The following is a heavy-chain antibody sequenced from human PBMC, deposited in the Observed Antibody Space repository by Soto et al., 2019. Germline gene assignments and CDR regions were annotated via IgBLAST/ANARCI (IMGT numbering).Heavy chain of an antibody. CDR1: GGTFSGYV. D-gene: IGHD3-16*01. J-gene: IGHJ4*02. CDR3: ATHGLGVSSPPYFDN. V-gene: IGHV1-69*01. CDR2: FVTLFGTT. Sequence: PLVQSGSEVKKPGSSVKVSCQASGGTFSGYVVTWVRQAPGQGLEWMGEFVTLFGTTNYAQRFSGRITITAEESTSTAYMERRTLRSDDTAVYYCATHGLGVSSPPYFDNWGQGTLVTVSS.